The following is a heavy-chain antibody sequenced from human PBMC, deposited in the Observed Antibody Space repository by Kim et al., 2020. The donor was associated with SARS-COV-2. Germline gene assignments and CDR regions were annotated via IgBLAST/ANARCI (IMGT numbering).Heavy chain of an antibody. J-gene: IGHJ4*02. D-gene: IGHD6-19*01. V-gene: IGHV6-1*01. CDR3: ARDRTAVRKLKAFDY. Sequence: VSGKSRITINPDTSKNQFSLQLNSVTPEDTAVYYCARDRTAVRKLKAFDYWGQGTLVTVSS.